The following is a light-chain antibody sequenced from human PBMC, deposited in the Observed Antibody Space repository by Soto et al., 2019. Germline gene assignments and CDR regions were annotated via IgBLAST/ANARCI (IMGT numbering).Light chain of an antibody. Sequence: EVVMTQSPATLSVSTGDKVSLSCRANQTISNMLAWYQQKPGQAPRLLIYAASTRATGVSARFSGSGSGTEFTLTISSLQSEDFTIYYCQYYNNWLATFGGGTKVDIK. CDR1: QTISNM. J-gene: IGKJ4*01. CDR3: QYYNNWLAT. V-gene: IGKV3-15*01. CDR2: AAS.